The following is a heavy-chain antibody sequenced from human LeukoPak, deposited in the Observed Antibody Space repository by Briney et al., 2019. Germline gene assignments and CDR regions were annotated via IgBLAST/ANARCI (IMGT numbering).Heavy chain of an antibody. V-gene: IGHV3-66*01. D-gene: IGHD1-26*01. CDR3: ARDVGFIVGATPGAFDI. CDR2: IYSGGNT. CDR1: GGTFSSYS. Sequence: GGSLRLSCEASGGTFSSYSMNWVRQAPGQGLEWVSVIYSGGNTYYADSVKGRFTISRDNTKNTLYLQMNSLRADDTAVYYCARDVGFIVGATPGAFDIWGQGTMVAVSS. J-gene: IGHJ3*02.